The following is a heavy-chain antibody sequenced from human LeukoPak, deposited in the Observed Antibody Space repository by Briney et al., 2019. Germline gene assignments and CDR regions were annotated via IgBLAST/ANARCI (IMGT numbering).Heavy chain of an antibody. D-gene: IGHD2-2*01. J-gene: IGHJ4*02. V-gene: IGHV4-39*07. Sequence: PLETLSLICSVSGGSVSSDNHYWGWIRQPPGKGLEWIGSIYYGGSTYYNPSLKSRVTISVDTSKNQFSLKLSSVTAADTAVYYCARDGGSSFRYFDYWGQGTLVTVSS. CDR3: ARDGGSSFRYFDY. CDR2: IYYGGST. CDR1: GGSVSSDNHY.